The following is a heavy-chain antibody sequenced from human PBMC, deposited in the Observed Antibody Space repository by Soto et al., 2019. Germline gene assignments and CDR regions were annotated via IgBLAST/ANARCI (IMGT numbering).Heavy chain of an antibody. CDR3: GTWRGSSWFDY. D-gene: IGHD2-2*01. CDR1: GYTFSSYS. J-gene: IGHJ4*02. CDR2: IFSSDSSA. Sequence: GESLKISCKASGYTFSSYSLGWVRHMPGKGLQWMGNIFSSDSSAKYSPSFVGQVTISVDRSINTAYLQWSSLKASDTAIYYCGTWRGSSWFDYWGPGTLVTVSS. V-gene: IGHV5-51*01.